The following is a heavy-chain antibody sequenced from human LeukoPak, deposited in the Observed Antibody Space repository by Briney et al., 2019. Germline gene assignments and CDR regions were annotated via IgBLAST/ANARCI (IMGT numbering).Heavy chain of an antibody. CDR2: LSDSGTST. CDR3: ARSYAPALYFTNWYPAY. V-gene: IGHV3-23*01. D-gene: IGHD1-1*01. CDR1: GFTFSSYA. Sequence: PGGSLRLSCAASGFTFSSYAMSWVRQAAGKGLECVSVLSDSGTSTYYADSVKGRFTISRDNSKNTLYLQMSSLRAGDTAIYYCARSYAPALYFTNWYPAYWGQGTLVTVSS. J-gene: IGHJ4*02.